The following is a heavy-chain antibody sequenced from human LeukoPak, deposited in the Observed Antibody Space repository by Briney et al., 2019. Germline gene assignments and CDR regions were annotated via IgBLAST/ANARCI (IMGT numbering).Heavy chain of an antibody. Sequence: SETLSLTCNVSGTSISSSAYYWGWIRQVPGKGLEWIGSIYYSGTAYYNPSLESRVAISEDTSRSRFSLMLTSVTAADTAVYYCARQASDYYYYYMDVWGQGTTVIVAS. CDR1: GTSISSSAYY. CDR2: IYYSGTA. V-gene: IGHV4-39*01. J-gene: IGHJ6*03. CDR3: ARQASDYYYYYMDV.